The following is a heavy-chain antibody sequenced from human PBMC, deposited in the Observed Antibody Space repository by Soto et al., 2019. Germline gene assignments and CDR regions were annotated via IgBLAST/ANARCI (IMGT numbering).Heavy chain of an antibody. V-gene: IGHV4-39*01. CDR1: GGSISSSSYY. CDR2: IYYSGST. Sequence: QLQLQESGPGLVKPSETLSLTCTVSGGSISSSSYYWGWIRQPPGKGLEWIGSIYYSGSTYYNPSLKSRVTISVDTSKNQFYLKLSSVTAADTSLYYCATLWFADVNYWGQGTLVTVSS. CDR3: ATLWFADVNY. J-gene: IGHJ4*02. D-gene: IGHD3-10*01.